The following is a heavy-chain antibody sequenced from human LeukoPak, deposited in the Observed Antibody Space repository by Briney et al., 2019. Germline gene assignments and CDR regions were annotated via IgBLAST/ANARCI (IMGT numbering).Heavy chain of an antibody. CDR3: ARRRRIVATRYNWFDP. CDR2: INHSGST. J-gene: IGHJ5*02. D-gene: IGHD5-12*01. CDR1: GGSISSGSYY. Sequence: SQTLSLTCTVSGGSISSGSYYWGWIRQPPGKGLEWIGEINHSGSTNYNPSLKSRVTISVDTSKNQFSLKLSSVTAADTAVYYCARRRRIVATRYNWFDPWGQGTLVTVSS. V-gene: IGHV4-39*07.